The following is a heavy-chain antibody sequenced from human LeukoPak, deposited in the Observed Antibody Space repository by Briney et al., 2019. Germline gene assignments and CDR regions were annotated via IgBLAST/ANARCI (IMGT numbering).Heavy chain of an antibody. J-gene: IGHJ1*01. D-gene: IGHD3-3*01. CDR2: ISWNSATI. CDR1: GFTFDTYA. CDR3: MRQNRAYFFGH. V-gene: IGHV3-9*01. Sequence: GGSLRLSCAASGFTFDTYAMHWVRQGPGKGLEWVSGISWNSATIGYVDSVKGRFTISRDNAKNSLYLQMNSLRVEDTAVYFCMRQNRAYFFGHWGQGTLVTVSS.